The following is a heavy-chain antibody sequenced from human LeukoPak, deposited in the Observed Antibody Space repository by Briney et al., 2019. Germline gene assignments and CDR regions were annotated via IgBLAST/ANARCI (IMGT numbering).Heavy chain of an antibody. Sequence: GGSLRLSCAASGFTFSSYSMNWVRQALGKGLEWVSSISSSSSYIYYADSVKGRFTISRDNAKNSLYLQMNSLRAEDTAVYYCARVYYDSSALGYFDYWGQGTLVTVSS. V-gene: IGHV3-21*01. D-gene: IGHD3-22*01. J-gene: IGHJ4*02. CDR1: GFTFSSYS. CDR2: ISSSSSYI. CDR3: ARVYYDSSALGYFDY.